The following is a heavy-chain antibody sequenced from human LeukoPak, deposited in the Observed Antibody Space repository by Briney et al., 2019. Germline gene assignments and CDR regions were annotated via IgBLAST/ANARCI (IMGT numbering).Heavy chain of an antibody. CDR2: ISSSSSYI. Sequence: GGSLRLSCAASGFTFSGYTMTWVRQAPGKGLEWVSSISSSSSYIYYADSVKGRFTISRDNAKNSLYLQMNSLRAEDTAVYYCARGLYYGMDVWGQGTTVTVSS. CDR1: GFTFSGYT. V-gene: IGHV3-21*01. CDR3: ARGLYYGMDV. J-gene: IGHJ6*02.